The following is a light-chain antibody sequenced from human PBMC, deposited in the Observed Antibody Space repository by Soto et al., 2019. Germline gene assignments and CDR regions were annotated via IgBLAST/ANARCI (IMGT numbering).Light chain of an antibody. Sequence: QPVLTQSPSASASLGASVKLTCTLSSGHSSYAIAWHQQQPEKGPRYLMKLNSDGSHSKGDGIPDRVSGSSSGAERYLTISSLQSEDEADYYCQTWGTCPGVFGGGTKLTVL. V-gene: IGLV4-69*01. CDR3: QTWGTCPGV. CDR1: SGHSSYA. J-gene: IGLJ3*02. CDR2: LNSDGSH.